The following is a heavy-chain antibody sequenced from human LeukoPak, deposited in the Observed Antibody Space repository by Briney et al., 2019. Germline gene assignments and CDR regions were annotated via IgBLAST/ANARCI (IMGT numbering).Heavy chain of an antibody. CDR3: AHSNTIYGSGSYPDY. D-gene: IGHD3-10*01. Sequence: SGPTLVNPTQTLTLTCTLSGFSPNTFGVSISWIRQPPGKALEWLALIYWDDDKRYSPSLKSRLTITKDTSKNQVVLTMTNMDPVDTATYYCAHSNTIYGSGSYPDYWGQGTLVTVSS. CDR2: IYWDDDK. V-gene: IGHV2-5*02. J-gene: IGHJ4*02. CDR1: GFSPNTFGVS.